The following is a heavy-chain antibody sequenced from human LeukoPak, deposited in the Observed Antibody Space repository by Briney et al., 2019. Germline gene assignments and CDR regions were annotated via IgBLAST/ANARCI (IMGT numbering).Heavy chain of an antibody. CDR3: GRALEGRSGWFGEDFDF. D-gene: IGHD6-19*01. CDR1: GFTFSTYG. J-gene: IGHJ4*02. V-gene: IGHV3-30*02. Sequence: GGSLRLSCTASGFTFSTYGMHWVRQAPGRGLEWVAFIRYGGSDKYYADSVKGRFTISRDNSKNTLSLQMNSLGAEDTAVYYCGRALEGRSGWFGEDFDFWGQGTLVTVSS. CDR2: IRYGGSDK.